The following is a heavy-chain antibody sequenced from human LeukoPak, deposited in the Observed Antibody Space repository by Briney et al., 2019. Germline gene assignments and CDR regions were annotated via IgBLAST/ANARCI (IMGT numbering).Heavy chain of an antibody. D-gene: IGHD1-26*01. CDR1: GFTFDDYA. CDR3: ANSYSGSHFDY. Sequence: GGSLRLSCAASGFTFDDYAMHWVRQAPGKGREWVSLISGDGGGTYYADSVRGRFTISRDNRTNSLYLQMNSLRTEDTAFYYCANSYSGSHFDYWGQGTLVTVSS. V-gene: IGHV3-43*02. J-gene: IGHJ4*02. CDR2: ISGDGGGT.